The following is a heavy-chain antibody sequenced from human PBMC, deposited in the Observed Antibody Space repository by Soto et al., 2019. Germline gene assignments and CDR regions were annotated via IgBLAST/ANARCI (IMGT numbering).Heavy chain of an antibody. CDR3: ACIFSGGYGYGFYYYGMDV. V-gene: IGHV4-39*01. D-gene: IGHD5-18*01. CDR2: IYYSGST. Sequence: QLQLQESGPGLVKPSETLSLTCTVSGGSISSSSYYWGWIRQPPGKGLEWIGSIYYSGSTYYNPSLKSRVTISVDTSMNQFSLKLSSVTAADTAVYYCACIFSGGYGYGFYYYGMDVWGQGTTVTVSS. CDR1: GGSISSSSYY. J-gene: IGHJ6*02.